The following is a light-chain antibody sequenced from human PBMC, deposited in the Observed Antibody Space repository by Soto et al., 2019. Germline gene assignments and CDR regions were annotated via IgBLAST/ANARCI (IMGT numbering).Light chain of an antibody. CDR3: QQFYRYQST. Sequence: DIQMTQSPSTLSASVGDRVTITCRASQSVDTCLAWYQQKPGKAPHLLIYKASSLETGVPSRFSGSGSVTEFTLNISSLQPDDFATYHCQQFYRYQSTFGQGTKVVIK. V-gene: IGKV1-5*03. CDR1: QSVDTC. J-gene: IGKJ1*01. CDR2: KAS.